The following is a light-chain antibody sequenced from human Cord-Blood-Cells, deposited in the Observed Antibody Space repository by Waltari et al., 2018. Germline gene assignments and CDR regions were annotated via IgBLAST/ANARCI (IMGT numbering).Light chain of an antibody. Sequence: DIQMTQSPSSLSASVGDRVTIPCRASQGISNYLAWYQQKPGKVPKLLIYAASTLQSGVPSRFSGSGSGTDFTLTISSLQPEDVATYYCQKYNSAPPETFGQGTKVEIK. CDR3: QKYNSAPPET. V-gene: IGKV1-27*01. CDR2: AAS. J-gene: IGKJ1*01. CDR1: QGISNY.